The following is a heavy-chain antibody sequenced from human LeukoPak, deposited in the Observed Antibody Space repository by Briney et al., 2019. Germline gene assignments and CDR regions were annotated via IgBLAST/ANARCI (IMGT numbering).Heavy chain of an antibody. D-gene: IGHD1-26*01. J-gene: IGHJ3*02. CDR1: GGSISSSSYY. CDR3: ARPPQVGATGAFDI. Sequence: PSETLSLACTVSGGSISSSSYYWGWIRQPPGKGLEWFGSIYYSGSTYYNPSLKSRVTISVDTSKNQFSLKLSSVTAADTAVYYCARPPQVGATGAFDIWGQGTMVTVSS. CDR2: IYYSGST. V-gene: IGHV4-39*01.